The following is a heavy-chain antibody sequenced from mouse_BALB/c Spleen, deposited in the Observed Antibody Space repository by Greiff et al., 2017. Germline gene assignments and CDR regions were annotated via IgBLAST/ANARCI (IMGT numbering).Heavy chain of an antibody. CDR1: GFTFSSFG. J-gene: IGHJ3*01. Sequence: EVMLVESGGGLVQPGGSRKLSCAASGFTFSSFGMHWVRQAPEKGLEWVAYISSGSSTIYYADTVKGRFTISRDNPKNTLFLQMTSLRSEDTAMYDCARVEYGIAWFAYWGQGTLVTVSA. CDR2: ISSGSSTI. V-gene: IGHV5-17*02. CDR3: ARVEYGIAWFAY. D-gene: IGHD2-10*02.